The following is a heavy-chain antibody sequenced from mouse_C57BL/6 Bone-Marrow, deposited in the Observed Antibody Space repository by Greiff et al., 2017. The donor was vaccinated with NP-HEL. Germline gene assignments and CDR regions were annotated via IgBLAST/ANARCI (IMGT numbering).Heavy chain of an antibody. Sequence: VQLQQSGAELVRPGASVKLSCTASGFNIKDYYMHWVKQRPEQGLEWIGRIDPEDGDTEYAPKFPGKATMTADPSSNTAYLQLSSLTSEDTAVYSYATEGFTTVVATDYWGQGTSVTVSS. CDR2: IDPEDGDT. J-gene: IGHJ4*01. CDR1: GFNIKDYY. D-gene: IGHD1-1*01. CDR3: ATEGFTTVVATDY. V-gene: IGHV14-1*01.